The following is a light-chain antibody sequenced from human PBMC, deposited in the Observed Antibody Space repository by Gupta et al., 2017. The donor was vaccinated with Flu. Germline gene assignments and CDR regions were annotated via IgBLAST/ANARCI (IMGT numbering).Light chain of an antibody. CDR2: AAS. Sequence: DIQMTQSPSSLSASVGDRVTITCRASQSISSYLNWYQQKPGKAPKLLIYAASSLQSGVLSRCSGSGSGTDFTLTISSLQPEDFATYYCQQRYSTPPITFGQGTRLEIK. CDR3: QQRYSTPPIT. CDR1: QSISSY. J-gene: IGKJ5*01. V-gene: IGKV1-39*01.